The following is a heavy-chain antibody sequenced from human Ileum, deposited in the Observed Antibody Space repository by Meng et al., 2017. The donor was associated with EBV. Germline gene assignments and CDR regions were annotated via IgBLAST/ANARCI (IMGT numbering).Heavy chain of an antibody. D-gene: IGHD1-7*01. CDR1: GDSISSVIW. CDR2: VYHRGDT. V-gene: IGHV4-4*02. Sequence: QVRLQESGPGLVKPSGTLSLTCTASGDSISSVIWWSWVRQPPGKGLEWIGEVYHRGDTNYNPSLKSRVDISVDKSKNQFYLSLFSVTAADTAVYYCGRDQGRELINHWGQGTLVTVSS. J-gene: IGHJ4*02. CDR3: GRDQGRELINH.